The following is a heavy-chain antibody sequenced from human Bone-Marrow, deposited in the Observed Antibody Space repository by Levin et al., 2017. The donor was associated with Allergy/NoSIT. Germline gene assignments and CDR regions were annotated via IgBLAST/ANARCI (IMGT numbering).Heavy chain of an antibody. J-gene: IGHJ6*02. Sequence: GESLKISCAASGFTFSSFWMHWVRQVPGKGLVWVSRIDNEGTVTEYADSVKGRFTISRDNAKNTVYLQMNSLRAEDTAVYYCASPLYDILTGLYGVDVWGQGTTVTVAS. CDR3: ASPLYDILTGLYGVDV. CDR1: GFTFSSFW. V-gene: IGHV3-74*01. D-gene: IGHD3-9*01. CDR2: IDNEGTVT.